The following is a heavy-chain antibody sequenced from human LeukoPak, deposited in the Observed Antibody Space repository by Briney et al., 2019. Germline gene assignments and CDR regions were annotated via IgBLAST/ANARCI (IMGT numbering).Heavy chain of an antibody. CDR1: GYTFTGYY. Sequence: ASVKVSCKASGYTFTGYYMHWVRQAPGQGLEWMGWINPNSGGTNYAQKFQGRVTMTEDTSTDTAYMELSSLRSEDTAVYYCATTPPSMVRAAVDYWGQGTLVTVSS. J-gene: IGHJ4*02. CDR2: INPNSGGT. V-gene: IGHV1-2*02. CDR3: ATTPPSMVRAAVDY. D-gene: IGHD3-10*01.